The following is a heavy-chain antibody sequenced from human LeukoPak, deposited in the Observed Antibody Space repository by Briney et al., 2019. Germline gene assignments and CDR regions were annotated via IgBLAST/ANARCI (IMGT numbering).Heavy chain of an antibody. CDR3: ARRGDYYGSGSYSAVD. D-gene: IGHD3-10*01. Sequence: SSETLSFTCAVYGGSFSGYYWSWIRQPPGKGLEWIGEINHSGSTNYNPSLKSRVTISVDTSKNQFSLKLSSVTAADTAVYYCARRGDYYGSGSYSAVDWGQGTLVTVSS. CDR1: GGSFSGYY. V-gene: IGHV4-34*01. CDR2: INHSGST. J-gene: IGHJ4*02.